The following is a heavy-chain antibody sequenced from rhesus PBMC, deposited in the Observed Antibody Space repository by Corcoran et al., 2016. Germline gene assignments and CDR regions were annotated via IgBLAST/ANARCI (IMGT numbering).Heavy chain of an antibody. CDR1: GGSISSNY. CDR3: ARDVSYYYDSGYSGYFDY. CDR2: ISVSGWST. D-gene: IGHD3-28*01. V-gene: IGHV4-173*01. Sequence: QLQLQESGPGLVKPSETLSLTCAVSGGSISSNYWSWIRQPPGKGLECIGRISVSGWSTDYNPSLKSRVTISTDPSKNQFSLKLSSVTAADTAVYYCARDVSYYYDSGYSGYFDYWGQGVLVTVSS. J-gene: IGHJ4*01.